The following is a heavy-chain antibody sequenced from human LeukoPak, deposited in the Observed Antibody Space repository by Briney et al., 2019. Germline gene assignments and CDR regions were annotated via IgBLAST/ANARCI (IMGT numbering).Heavy chain of an antibody. J-gene: IGHJ4*02. D-gene: IGHD3-16*02. CDR2: LYYSGST. CDR3: ARVWGYYDYVWGSYRYYFDY. V-gene: IGHV4-59*01. Sequence: SETLSLTCTVSGGSISSYYWSWIRQPPGKGLEWIGYLYYSGSTNYNPSLKSRVTISVDTSKNQFSLKLSSVTAADTAVYYCARVWGYYDYVWGSYRYYFDYWGQGTLVTVSS. CDR1: GGSISSYY.